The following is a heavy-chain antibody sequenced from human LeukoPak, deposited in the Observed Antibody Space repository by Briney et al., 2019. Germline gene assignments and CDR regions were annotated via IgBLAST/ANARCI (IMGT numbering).Heavy chain of an antibody. CDR1: GFTFSSYG. CDR3: ARDVMPNGPGPDYYYGMDV. V-gene: IGHV3-30*02. J-gene: IGHJ6*02. Sequence: GGSLRLSCAASGFTFSSYGMHWVRQAPGKGLEWVAFIRYDGSNKYYADSVKGRFTISRDNSKNTLYLQMNSLRAEDTAVYYCARDVMPNGPGPDYYYGMDVWGQGTTVTVSS. D-gene: IGHD3-16*01. CDR2: IRYDGSNK.